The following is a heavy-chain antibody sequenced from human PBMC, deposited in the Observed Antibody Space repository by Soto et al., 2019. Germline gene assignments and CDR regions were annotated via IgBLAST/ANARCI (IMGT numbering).Heavy chain of an antibody. D-gene: IGHD2-15*01. CDR1: GYTFTSYG. CDR3: ARVEGYCSGGSCSSPFDY. V-gene: IGHV1-18*01. CDR2: ISAYNGNT. Sequence: ASVKVSCKASGYTFTSYGISWVRQAPGQGLEWMGWISAYNGNTNYAQKLQGRVTMTTDTSTSTAYMELRSLRSDDTAVYYCARVEGYCSGGSCSSPFDYWGQGTLVTVSS. J-gene: IGHJ4*02.